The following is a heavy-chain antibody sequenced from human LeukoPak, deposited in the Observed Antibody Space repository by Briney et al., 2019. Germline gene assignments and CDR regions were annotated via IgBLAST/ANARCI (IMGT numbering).Heavy chain of an antibody. CDR3: ARDPYYYDSSGYYYGAPHDAFDI. CDR1: GGSISSYY. D-gene: IGHD3-22*01. J-gene: IGHJ3*02. V-gene: IGHV4-4*07. Sequence: SETLSLTCTVSGGSISSYYWSWIRQPAGKGLEWIGRIYTSGSTNYNPSLKSRVTMSVDTSKNQFSLKLSSVTAADTAVYYCARDPYYYDSSGYYYGAPHDAFDIWGQGTMVTVSS. CDR2: IYTSGST.